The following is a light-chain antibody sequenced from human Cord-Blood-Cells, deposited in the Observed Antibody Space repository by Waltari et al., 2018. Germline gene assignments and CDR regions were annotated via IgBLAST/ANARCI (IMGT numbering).Light chain of an antibody. CDR3: QQYNNWPPAIT. V-gene: IGKV3-15*01. CDR2: GSS. Sequence: EIVMTQSPATLSVSPGERATLSCRASQSVSSKLAWYQQRPGQAPWLLIYGSSTRATGIPARFSGSGSGTEFTRTISSLQSEDFAVYYCQQYNNWPPAITFGQGTRLEIK. CDR1: QSVSSK. J-gene: IGKJ5*01.